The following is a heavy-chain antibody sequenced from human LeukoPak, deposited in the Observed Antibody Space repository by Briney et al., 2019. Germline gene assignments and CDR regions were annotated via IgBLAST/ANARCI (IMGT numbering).Heavy chain of an antibody. CDR1: GFPFSDYY. Sequence: GSLRLSCAASGFPFSDYYMSWIRQAPGKGLEWVSYISSSGSTIYYADSVKGRFTISRDNAKNSLYLQMNSLRAEDTAVYYCARVRELGLFYFDYWGQGTLVTVSS. D-gene: IGHD1-7*01. J-gene: IGHJ4*02. V-gene: IGHV3-11*01. CDR2: ISSSGSTI. CDR3: ARVRELGLFYFDY.